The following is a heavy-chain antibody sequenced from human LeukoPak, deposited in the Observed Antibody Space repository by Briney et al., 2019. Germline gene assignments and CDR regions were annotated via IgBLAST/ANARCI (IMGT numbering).Heavy chain of an antibody. Sequence: PGRSLRLSCTASGFTFGDYAMCWVRQAPGKGLEWVGFIRSKAYGGTTEYAASVKGRFTISRDDSKSIAYLQMNSLKTEDTAVYYCTRSPGIAVANFDYWGQGTLVTVSS. CDR3: TRSPGIAVANFDY. J-gene: IGHJ4*02. V-gene: IGHV3-49*04. D-gene: IGHD6-19*01. CDR2: IRSKAYGGTT. CDR1: GFTFGDYA.